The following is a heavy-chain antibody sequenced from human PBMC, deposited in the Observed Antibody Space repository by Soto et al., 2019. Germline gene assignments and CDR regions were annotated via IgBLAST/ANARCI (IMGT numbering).Heavy chain of an antibody. Sequence: QVQLVESGGGVVQPGRSLRLSCAASGFTFSSYGMHWVRQAPGKGLEWVAVISYAGSNKYYADSVKGRFTISRDNSKNTLYLQMNSLRAEDTAVYYCAKEGGEIAARPYYYYGMDVWGQGTTVTVSS. D-gene: IGHD6-6*01. V-gene: IGHV3-30*18. CDR3: AKEGGEIAARPYYYYGMDV. CDR1: GFTFSSYG. CDR2: ISYAGSNK. J-gene: IGHJ6*02.